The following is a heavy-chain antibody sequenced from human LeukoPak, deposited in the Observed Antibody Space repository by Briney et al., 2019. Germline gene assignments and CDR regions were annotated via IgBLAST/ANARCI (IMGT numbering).Heavy chain of an antibody. J-gene: IGHJ5*02. CDR3: ARESGIAAALDL. Sequence: GGSLRLSCAASGFTFDDYGMSWVRQAPGKGLEWVSGINWNGGSTGYADSVKGRFTISRDNAKNTLYLQMNSLRAEDTAVYYCARESGIAAALDLWGQGTLVTVSS. V-gene: IGHV3-20*04. CDR1: GFTFDDYG. CDR2: INWNGGST. D-gene: IGHD6-13*01.